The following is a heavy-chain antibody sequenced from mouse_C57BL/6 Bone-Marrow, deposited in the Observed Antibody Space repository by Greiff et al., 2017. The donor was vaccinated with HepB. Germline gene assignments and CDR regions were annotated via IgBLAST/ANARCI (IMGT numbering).Heavy chain of an antibody. V-gene: IGHV1-56*01. J-gene: IGHJ3*01. CDR2: IFPGSGST. CDR1: GYTFTSHW. Sequence: VQLQQSGPELVRPGASVKISCKAPGYTFTSHWMQWVRQRPGPGLEWIGEIFPGSGSTYYNEKFKGKATLTVDTSSSTAYMQLSSLTSEDSAVYFCARGEHSPHGFAYWGQGTLVTVSA. CDR3: ARGEHSPHGFAY. D-gene: IGHD2-12*01.